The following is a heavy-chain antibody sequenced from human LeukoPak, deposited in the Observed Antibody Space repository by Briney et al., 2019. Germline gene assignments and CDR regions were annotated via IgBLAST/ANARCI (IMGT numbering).Heavy chain of an antibody. J-gene: IGHJ4*02. CDR2: IIPIFGIA. CDR3: ASDLAAAGTLSY. CDR1: GGTFSSYA. V-gene: IGHV1-69*04. D-gene: IGHD6-13*01. Sequence: GSSVKVSCKASGGTFSSYAISWVRQAPGQGLEWMGRIIPIFGIANYAQKFQGRVTITADKSTSTAYMELSSLRSEDTAVYYCASDLAAAGTLSYWGQGTLVTVSS.